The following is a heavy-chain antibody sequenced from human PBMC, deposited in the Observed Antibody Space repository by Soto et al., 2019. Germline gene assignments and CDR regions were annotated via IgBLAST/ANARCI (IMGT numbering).Heavy chain of an antibody. CDR3: AREGSRGLGWNSGAFDM. Sequence: QEQLVESGGGVVQPGRSLSLSCTASGFAFSSHNMHWVRQAPGKGLEWLAVISYNGGIKYHTKSVEGRFTISRDNSKNTLFVQMNSLRNEDTAVYYCAREGSRGLGWNSGAFDMWGPGTMVTVSP. J-gene: IGHJ3*02. CDR2: ISYNGGIK. D-gene: IGHD7-27*01. CDR1: GFAFSSHN. V-gene: IGHV3-30-3*01.